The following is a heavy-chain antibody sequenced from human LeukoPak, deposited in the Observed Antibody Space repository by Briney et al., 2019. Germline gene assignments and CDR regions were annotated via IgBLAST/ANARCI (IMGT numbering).Heavy chain of an antibody. CDR3: ARVRMTGTLDV. V-gene: IGHV4-38-2*01. D-gene: IGHD3-9*01. Sequence: PSETLSLTCAVSGYSIRSGYYWGWIRQPPGKGLEWIGTIYHSGSTYYNPSLKSRVTISLDTSKNQFSLKLSSVTAADTAVYHCARVRMTGTLDVWGKGTTVTVSS. CDR1: GYSIRSGYY. CDR2: IYHSGST. J-gene: IGHJ6*04.